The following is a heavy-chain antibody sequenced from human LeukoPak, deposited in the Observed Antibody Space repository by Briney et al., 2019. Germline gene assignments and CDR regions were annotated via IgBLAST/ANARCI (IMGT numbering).Heavy chain of an antibody. V-gene: IGHV4-31*03. D-gene: IGHD4-17*01. Sequence: SQTLSLTCSVSGVSISSGGYYWSWIRQHPGKGLEWIGYIYYYGSTYYNPSLKSRVTISVDKSKNQFSLKLSSVTAADTAVYYCARSEGTTVTTSFDYWDQGTLVTVPS. CDR2: IYYYGST. CDR3: ARSEGTTVTTSFDY. CDR1: GVSISSGGYY. J-gene: IGHJ4*02.